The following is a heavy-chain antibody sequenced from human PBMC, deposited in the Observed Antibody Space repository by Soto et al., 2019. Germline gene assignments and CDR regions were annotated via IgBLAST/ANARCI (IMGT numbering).Heavy chain of an antibody. D-gene: IGHD5-18*01. CDR2: MNPNSGNT. Sequence: QVQLVQSGAEVKKRGASVKVSCKATGYTFTSYDINWVRQATGQGLEWMGWMNPNSGNTGYAQKFQGRVTMTRNTSISTAYMELSSLRSEDTAVYYCASGGWSTAMVSESYYYYYYMDVWGKGTTVTVSS. V-gene: IGHV1-8*01. CDR3: ASGGWSTAMVSESYYYYYYMDV. J-gene: IGHJ6*03. CDR1: GYTFTSYD.